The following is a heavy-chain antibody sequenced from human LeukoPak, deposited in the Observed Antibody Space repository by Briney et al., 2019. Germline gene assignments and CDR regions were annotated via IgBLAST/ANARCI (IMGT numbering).Heavy chain of an antibody. D-gene: IGHD1-26*01. J-gene: IGHJ6*02. V-gene: IGHV4-59*01. CDR3: ARDDSGSYHQLGV. CDR2: IYYSGST. Sequence: SETLSLTCTVSGDSISTYYWSWIRQPPGKGLEWIGYIYYSGSTNYNPSLKSRVTISVDTSKNQFSLKLISVTAADTAVYYCARDDSGSYHQLGVCGQGTTVTVSS. CDR1: GDSISTYY.